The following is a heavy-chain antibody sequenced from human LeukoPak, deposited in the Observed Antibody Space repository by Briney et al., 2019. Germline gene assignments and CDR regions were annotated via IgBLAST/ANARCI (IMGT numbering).Heavy chain of an antibody. CDR3: ARDDAVGGGYLDH. V-gene: IGHV3-74*01. Sequence: GGSLRLSCAASGFTFGSPWMHWVRQAPGKGLVWVSRINSDGSATAYADSVKGRYTISRDNSKNTLYVQMNSLRVEDTAVYYCARDDAVGGGYLDHWGQGTLVTVSS. J-gene: IGHJ4*02. CDR1: GFTFGSPW. CDR2: INSDGSAT. D-gene: IGHD6-19*01.